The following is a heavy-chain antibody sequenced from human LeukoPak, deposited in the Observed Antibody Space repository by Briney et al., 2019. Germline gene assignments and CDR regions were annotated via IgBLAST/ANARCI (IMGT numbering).Heavy chain of an antibody. Sequence: SETLSLTCTVSGGSISSYYWSWIRQPAGKGLEWIGRIYTSGSTNYNPSLKSRVTMSVDTSKNQFSLKLSSVTAADTAVYYCARDGTVGATKGVFDHWGQGTLVTVSS. D-gene: IGHD1-26*01. CDR1: GGSISSYY. CDR3: ARDGTVGATKGVFDH. V-gene: IGHV4-4*07. J-gene: IGHJ4*02. CDR2: IYTSGST.